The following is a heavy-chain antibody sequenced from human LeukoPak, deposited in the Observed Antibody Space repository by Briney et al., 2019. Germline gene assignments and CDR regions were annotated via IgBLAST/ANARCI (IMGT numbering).Heavy chain of an antibody. CDR1: GFTFSDYY. Sequence: GGSLRLSCAASGFTFSDYYMSWIRQAPGKGLEWVSYISSSGSTIYYADSVKGRFTISRDNAKNSLYLQMNSLRAEDTAVYYCANTAVAGTSYYYYGMDVWGQGTTVTVSS. J-gene: IGHJ6*02. CDR3: ANTAVAGTSYYYYGMDV. V-gene: IGHV3-11*01. D-gene: IGHD6-19*01. CDR2: ISSSGSTI.